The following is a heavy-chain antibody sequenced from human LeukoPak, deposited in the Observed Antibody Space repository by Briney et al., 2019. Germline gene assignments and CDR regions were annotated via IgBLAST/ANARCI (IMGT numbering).Heavy chain of an antibody. D-gene: IGHD3-10*01. CDR1: GGTFSSYA. CDR2: IIPILGIA. Sequence: GASVKVSCKASGGTFSSYAISWVRQAPGQGLEWMGRIIPILGIANYAQKFQGRVTITADKSTSTAYMELSSLRSEDTAVYYCARDKREWFGELLFWGQGTLVTVSS. J-gene: IGHJ4*02. CDR3: ARDKREWFGELLF. V-gene: IGHV1-69*04.